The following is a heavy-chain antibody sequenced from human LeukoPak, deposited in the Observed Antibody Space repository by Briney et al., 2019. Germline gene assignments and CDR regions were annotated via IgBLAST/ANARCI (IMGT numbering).Heavy chain of an antibody. V-gene: IGHV3-74*01. CDR3: ARTQLLWFGELWPFDY. D-gene: IGHD3-10*01. Sequence: GGSLRLSCAASGFTFSSYWMHWVRQAPGKGLVWVSRINSDGSSTSYADSVKGRFTISRDNPKNTLYLQMNSLRAEDTAVYYCARTQLLWFGELWPFDYWGQGTLVTVSS. CDR2: INSDGSST. CDR1: GFTFSSYW. J-gene: IGHJ4*02.